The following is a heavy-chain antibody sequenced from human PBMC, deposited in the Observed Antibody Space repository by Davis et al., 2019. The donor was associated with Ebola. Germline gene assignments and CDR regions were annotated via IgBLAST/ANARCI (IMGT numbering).Heavy chain of an antibody. V-gene: IGHV3-23*01. J-gene: IGHJ3*02. CDR1: GFTFSTYA. Sequence: GESLKISCAASGFTFSTYAMSWVRQAPGKGLEWVSAISGSGVSTYYADSVKGRFTISRDNSKNTLYLQMNSLRAEDTAVYYCAKAGWLNAFDIWGQGTMVTVSS. CDR3: AKAGWLNAFDI. D-gene: IGHD3-22*01. CDR2: ISGSGVST.